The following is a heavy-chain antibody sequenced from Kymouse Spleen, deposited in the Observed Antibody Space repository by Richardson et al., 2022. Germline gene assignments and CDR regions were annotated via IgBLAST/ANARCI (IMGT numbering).Heavy chain of an antibody. D-gene: IGHD3-10*01. V-gene: IGHV3-7*01. CDR3: ARDWYYYGSGYYYGMDV. CDR2: IKQDGSEK. CDR1: GFTFSSYW. Sequence: EVQLVESGGGLVQPGGSLRLSCAASGFTFSSYWMSWVRQAPGKGLEWVANIKQDGSEKYYVDSVKGRFTISRDNAKNSLYLQMNSLRAEDTAVYYCARDWYYYGSGYYYGMDVWGQGTTVTVSS. J-gene: IGHJ6*02.